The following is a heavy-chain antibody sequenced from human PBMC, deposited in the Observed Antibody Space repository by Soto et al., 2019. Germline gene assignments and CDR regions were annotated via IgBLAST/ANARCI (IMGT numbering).Heavy chain of an antibody. V-gene: IGHV4-59*08. J-gene: IGHJ5*02. D-gene: IGHD2-2*01. Sequence: QVQLQESGPGLVKPSETLSLTCSVSGGSISPYYWAWIRQSPGKGLEWIGYIYYTGTTSYNPSLKSPVTLSLETSKSRFSLRLASVTASDTAVYYCARLGEYYQSLDPWGQGTLVTVSS. CDR1: GGSISPYY. CDR3: ARLGEYYQSLDP. CDR2: IYYTGTT.